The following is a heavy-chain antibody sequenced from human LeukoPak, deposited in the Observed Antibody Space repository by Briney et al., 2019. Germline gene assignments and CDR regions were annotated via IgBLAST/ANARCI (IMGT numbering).Heavy chain of an antibody. CDR3: ATIYDSSGYEAFDS. J-gene: IGHJ3*02. D-gene: IGHD3-22*01. CDR1: GGSISSYY. V-gene: IGHV4-59*01. Sequence: PSETLSLTCTVSGGSISSYYWSWIRQPPGKGLEWTGYIYYSGSTNYNPSLKSRVTISVDTSKNQLSLKLSSVTAADTAVYYCATIYDSSGYEAFDSWGQGTMVTVSS. CDR2: IYYSGST.